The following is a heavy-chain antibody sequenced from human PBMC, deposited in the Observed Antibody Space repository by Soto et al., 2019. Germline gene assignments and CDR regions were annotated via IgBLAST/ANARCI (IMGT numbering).Heavy chain of an antibody. CDR2: IYYSGST. J-gene: IGHJ5*02. D-gene: IGHD3-10*01. CDR3: ARDRGSYGSGSSYNWFDP. Sequence: SETLSLTCTVSGGSISSGGYYWSWIRQHPGKGLEWIGYIYYSGSTYYNPSLKSRVIISVDTSKNQFSLKLSSVTAADTAVYYCARDRGSYGSGSSYNWFDPWGQGTLVTVSS. V-gene: IGHV4-31*03. CDR1: GGSISSGGYY.